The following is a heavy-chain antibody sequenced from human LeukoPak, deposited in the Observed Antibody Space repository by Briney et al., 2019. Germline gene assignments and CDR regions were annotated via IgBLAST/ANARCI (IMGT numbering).Heavy chain of an antibody. J-gene: IGHJ4*02. Sequence: GGSLRLSCTASGFTFSSYWMNWVRQAPGKGLEWVANINPHGSEKNYVDSVKGRFTISRDRTKNSLYLQMNNLRAEDTAVYYCARSDYWGQGIRVTVSS. CDR2: INPHGSEK. CDR3: ARSDY. CDR1: GFTFSSYW. V-gene: IGHV3-7*01.